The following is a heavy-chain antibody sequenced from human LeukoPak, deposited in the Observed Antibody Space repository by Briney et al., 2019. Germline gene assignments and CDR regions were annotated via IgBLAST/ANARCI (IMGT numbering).Heavy chain of an antibody. Sequence: GGSLRLSCAASGFTFSSYAMHWVRQAPGKGLEWVAVISYDGSNKYYADSVKGRFTISRDNAKNSLYLQMNSLRAEDTAVYYCASYDSSGYYYIGIDYWGQGTLVTVSS. V-gene: IGHV3-30-3*01. CDR3: ASYDSSGYYYIGIDY. D-gene: IGHD3-22*01. CDR2: ISYDGSNK. CDR1: GFTFSSYA. J-gene: IGHJ4*02.